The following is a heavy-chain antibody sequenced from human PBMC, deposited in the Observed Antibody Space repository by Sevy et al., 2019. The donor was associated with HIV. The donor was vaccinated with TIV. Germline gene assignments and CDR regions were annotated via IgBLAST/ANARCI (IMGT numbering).Heavy chain of an antibody. CDR2: MSYDGSNK. V-gene: IGHV3-30*09. D-gene: IGHD6-6*01. CDR3: ARGLAALPGYYYGMDV. Sequence: GGSLRLSCAASGFTFSSYPMNWVRRAPGKGLEWVAVMSYDGSNKYFADSVKGRFAVSRDNSKNTLYLQMSSLRAEDTAVYYCARGLAALPGYYYGMDVWGLWTTVTVSS. J-gene: IGHJ6*02. CDR1: GFTFSSYP.